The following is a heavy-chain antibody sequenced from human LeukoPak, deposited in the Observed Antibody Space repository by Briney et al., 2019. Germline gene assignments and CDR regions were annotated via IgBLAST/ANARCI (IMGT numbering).Heavy chain of an antibody. Sequence: SDTLTLTCDASGYSIRSGYYWGLLRQPPRRVQEWIWSGFSGNTYYYPSLKSRVIISVDTSKNQFSLDLSSVTAADTAVYYCARLRGSYYYFDSWGQGTLVTAS. D-gene: IGHD1-26*01. CDR3: ARLRGSYYYFDS. J-gene: IGHJ4*02. V-gene: IGHV4-38-2*01. CDR1: GYSIRSGYY. CDR2: GFSGNT.